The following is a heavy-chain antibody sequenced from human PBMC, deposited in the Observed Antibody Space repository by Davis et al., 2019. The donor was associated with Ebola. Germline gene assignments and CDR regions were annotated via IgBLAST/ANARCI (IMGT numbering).Heavy chain of an antibody. CDR3: AKVGIAGEFDY. CDR1: GFTVSSNY. CDR2: IYSGGST. D-gene: IGHD6-13*01. V-gene: IGHV3-53*05. J-gene: IGHJ4*02. Sequence: GGSLRLSCAASGFTVSSNYMSWVRQAPGKGLEWVSVIYSGGSTYYADSVKGRFTISRENAKNSLYLQMNSLRAEDTALYYCAKVGIAGEFDYWGQGTLVTVSS.